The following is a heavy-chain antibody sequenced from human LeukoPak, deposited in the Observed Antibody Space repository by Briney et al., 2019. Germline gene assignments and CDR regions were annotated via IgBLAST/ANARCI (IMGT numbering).Heavy chain of an antibody. Sequence: GGSLRLSCAASGFTFNTYTMNWVRQAPGKGLEWVSYISGSSGIIDYADSVRGRFTISRDNAKNSLYLQMNSLRAEDTAVYYCAKGHRYSSGWYWSHWFDPWGQGTLVTVSS. V-gene: IGHV3-48*01. CDR1: GFTFNTYT. J-gene: IGHJ5*02. D-gene: IGHD6-19*01. CDR3: AKGHRYSSGWYWSHWFDP. CDR2: ISGSSGII.